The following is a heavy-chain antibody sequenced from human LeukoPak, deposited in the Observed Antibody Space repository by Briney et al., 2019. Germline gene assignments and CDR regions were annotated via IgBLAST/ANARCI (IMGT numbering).Heavy chain of an antibody. Sequence: PGGSLRLSCAASGLTVSSNYTSWVRQAPGKGLEWVSVIYSGGSTYYADSVKGRFTISRDNSQNNLYLQMNSLRVEDTAVYYCARYDLRGAFDIWGQGAMVTISS. CDR2: IYSGGST. J-gene: IGHJ3*02. D-gene: IGHD3-3*01. CDR3: ARYDLRGAFDI. CDR1: GLTVSSNY. V-gene: IGHV3-53*01.